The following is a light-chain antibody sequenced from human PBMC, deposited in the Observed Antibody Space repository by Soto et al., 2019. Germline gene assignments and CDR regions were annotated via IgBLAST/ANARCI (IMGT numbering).Light chain of an antibody. Sequence: QSVLTQPPSASGAPGRRVTISCSGSSSNIGSNTVNWYQQLPGTAPKLLIYSNNQRPSGVPDRFSGSKSGTSASLAISGLQSEDEADYYCAAWDDSLIFGGGTKLTVL. CDR3: AAWDDSLI. CDR2: SNN. V-gene: IGLV1-44*01. CDR1: SSNIGSNT. J-gene: IGLJ2*01.